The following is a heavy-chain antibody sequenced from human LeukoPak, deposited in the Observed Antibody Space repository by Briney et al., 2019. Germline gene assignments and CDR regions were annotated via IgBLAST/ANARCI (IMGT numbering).Heavy chain of an antibody. CDR1: GFTVGDFA. CDR3: TTDWGSPMAFDI. D-gene: IGHD3-16*01. V-gene: IGHV3-49*03. Sequence: GGSLRLSCTASGFTVGDFAMSWFRQAPGKGLEWVGIIRSKGYGGTTEYAASVKGRFTISRDDSKSIAYLQMNSLKTEDTAVYYCTTDWGSPMAFDIWGQGTMVTVSS. J-gene: IGHJ3*02. CDR2: IRSKGYGGTT.